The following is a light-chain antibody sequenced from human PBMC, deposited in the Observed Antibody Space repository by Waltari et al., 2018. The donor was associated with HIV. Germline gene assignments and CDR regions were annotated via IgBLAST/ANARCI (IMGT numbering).Light chain of an antibody. V-gene: IGLV2-11*01. CDR3: CSYAGSYTVV. Sequence: QSALTQPRSVSGSPGQSVTISCTGTSSDVGGYNYVSWYQQQPGKAPKLMIYDVSKLPSGVPDRFSGSKSGNTASLTISGLQAEDEADYYCCSYAGSYTVVFGGGTKLTVL. J-gene: IGLJ2*01. CDR1: SSDVGGYNY. CDR2: DVS.